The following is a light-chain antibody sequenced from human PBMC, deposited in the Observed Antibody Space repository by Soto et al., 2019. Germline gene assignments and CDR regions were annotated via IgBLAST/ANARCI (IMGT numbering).Light chain of an antibody. V-gene: IGLV1-47*01. CDR2: RNN. J-gene: IGLJ2*01. CDR1: RSNIGSNY. Sequence: QSVLTQPPSASGTPGQRVTISCSGSRSNIGSNYVYWYQQLPGTAPKLLIYRNNQGSSRVPDRFSGSKSGTSASLAISGLRSEDEADYYCAAWDDSLSGPVFGGGTKVTVL. CDR3: AAWDDSLSGPV.